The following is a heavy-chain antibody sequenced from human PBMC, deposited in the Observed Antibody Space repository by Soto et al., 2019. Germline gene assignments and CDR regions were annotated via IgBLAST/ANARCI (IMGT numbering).Heavy chain of an antibody. CDR2: ISGSGGST. V-gene: IGHV3-23*01. J-gene: IGHJ4*02. D-gene: IGHD6-13*01. CDR1: GFTFIIYA. CDR3: AKATRGGAATLIRDY. Sequence: EVQLLESGGGLVQPGGSRRLSCEAAGFTFIIYALSLVRQPPGKGREWVSAISGSGGSTYYADSVKGRFTISRDNAKNTLYLQMNSLRADDTAVYYCAKATRGGAATLIRDYWGQGTLVTVSS.